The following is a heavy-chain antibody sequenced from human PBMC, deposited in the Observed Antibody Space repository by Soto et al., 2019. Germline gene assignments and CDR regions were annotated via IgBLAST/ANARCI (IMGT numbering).Heavy chain of an antibody. J-gene: IGHJ3*02. D-gene: IGHD3-10*01. CDR2: INYSGST. CDR1: GGSISSYY. Sequence: SETLSLTCTVSGGSISSYYWGWIRQPPGKGLEWIGSINYSGSTYYNPSLKSRVTISVDTSKSQFSLKLSSVTAADTAVYYCGRHINYYEAFDMWGQGTMVTVSS. V-gene: IGHV4-39*01. CDR3: GRHINYYEAFDM.